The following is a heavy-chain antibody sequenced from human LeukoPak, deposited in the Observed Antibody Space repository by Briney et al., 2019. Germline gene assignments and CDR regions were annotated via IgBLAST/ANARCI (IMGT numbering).Heavy chain of an antibody. V-gene: IGHV3-53*01. CDR3: ARDSGAVAGASYYYYGMDY. CDR1: GFTFRSYA. J-gene: IGHJ6*02. CDR2: INSGGST. D-gene: IGHD6-19*01. Sequence: GGSLRLSCAASGFTFRSYAMSWGRQAPGKGLEWVSVINSGGSTYYADSVKGRFTISRDNSKNMLYLQMNSLRAEDTAVYYCARDSGAVAGASYYYYGMDYWGQGTLITVSS.